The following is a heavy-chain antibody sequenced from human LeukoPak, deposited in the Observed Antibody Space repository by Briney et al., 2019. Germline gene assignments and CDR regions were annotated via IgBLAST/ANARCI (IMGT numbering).Heavy chain of an antibody. J-gene: IGHJ6*03. V-gene: IGHV3-48*03. CDR2: ISSSGSTM. CDR3: ARSPAGANYYLDV. Sequence: GGSLRLSCATSGFSFSSYAMSWVRQAPGKGLEWVSYISSSGSTMYYADSVKGRFTISRDNAKNSLSLQMNSLRAEDTAVYYCARSPAGANYYLDVWGKGTTVTTSS. D-gene: IGHD1-14*01. CDR1: GFSFSSYA.